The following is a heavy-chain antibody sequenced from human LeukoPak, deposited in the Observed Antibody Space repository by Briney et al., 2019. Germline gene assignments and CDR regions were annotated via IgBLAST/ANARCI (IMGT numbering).Heavy chain of an antibody. CDR3: ASRRDSGVYDTSAFDI. J-gene: IGHJ3*02. CDR1: GDSISNSNW. D-gene: IGHD3-10*01. CDR2: IYHSGST. Sequence: KASETLSLTCAVSGDSISNSNWWSWVRQPPGKGLEWIGEIYHSGSTNYKPSLKSRVTISVDKSKNQFSLKLNSVTAADTAVYYCASRRDSGVYDTSAFDIWGQGTMVTVSS. V-gene: IGHV4-4*02.